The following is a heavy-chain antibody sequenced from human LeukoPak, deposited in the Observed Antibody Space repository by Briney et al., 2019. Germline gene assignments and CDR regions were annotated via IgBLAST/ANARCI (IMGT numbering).Heavy chain of an antibody. CDR1: GDSFSSNSAA. V-gene: IGHV6-1*01. CDR2: TYYRSKWYN. Sequence: SQTLSLTCAISGDSFSSNSAAWNWIRQSPSRGLEWLGRTYYRSKWYNDYAVSVKSRITINPDTSKNQFSLQLNSVTPEDTAVYYCARATYSRPTSPFDYWGQGTLVTVSS. J-gene: IGHJ4*02. CDR3: ARATYSRPTSPFDY. D-gene: IGHD6-13*01.